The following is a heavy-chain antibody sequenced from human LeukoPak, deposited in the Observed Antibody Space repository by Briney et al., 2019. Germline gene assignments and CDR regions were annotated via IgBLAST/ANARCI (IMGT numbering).Heavy chain of an antibody. CDR1: GYTFTNYD. CDR3: ARNGQQVRYFQH. CDR2: MNPNSGNT. V-gene: IGHV1-8*01. D-gene: IGHD6-13*01. J-gene: IGHJ1*01. Sequence: PGASVKVSCKASGYTFTNYDINWVRQATGQGLEWMGWMNPNSGNTNYAQKFQGRVTMTRYTSISTAYMELSSLRSEDTAVYYCARNGQQVRYFQHWGQGTLVTVSS.